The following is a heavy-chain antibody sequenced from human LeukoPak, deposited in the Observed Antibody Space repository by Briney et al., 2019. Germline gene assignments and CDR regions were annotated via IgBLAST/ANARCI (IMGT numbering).Heavy chain of an antibody. Sequence: GGSLRLSCAASGFTFSSYGMHWVRQAPGKGLEWVAFIRYDGSNKYYADSVKGRFTTSRDNSKNTLYLQMNSLRAEDTAVYYCAKDSRYDFWSGTHFDYWGQGTLVTVSS. D-gene: IGHD3-3*01. CDR3: AKDSRYDFWSGTHFDY. V-gene: IGHV3-30*02. CDR2: IRYDGSNK. J-gene: IGHJ4*02. CDR1: GFTFSSYG.